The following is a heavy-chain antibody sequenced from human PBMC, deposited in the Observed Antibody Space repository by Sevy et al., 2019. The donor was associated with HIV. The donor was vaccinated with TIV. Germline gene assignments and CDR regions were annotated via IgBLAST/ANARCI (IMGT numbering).Heavy chain of an antibody. CDR1: GFTFSTYA. CDR2: ISASGYTT. J-gene: IGHJ4*02. CDR3: TNHYDTGGRLDYFDY. V-gene: IGHV3-23*01. Sequence: GGSLRLSCAASGFTFSTYAMSWVRQAPGKGLEWVSAISASGYTTYYADSVKGRFTISRDKSESTLYLQMNSLRAEDTAIYYCTNHYDTGGRLDYFDYWGQGTLVTVSS. D-gene: IGHD3-22*01.